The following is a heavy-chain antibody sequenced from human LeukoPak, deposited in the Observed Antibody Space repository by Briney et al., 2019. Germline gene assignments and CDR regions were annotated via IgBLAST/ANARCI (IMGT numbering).Heavy chain of an antibody. CDR1: GGTFSRYA. CDR3: ATSGGDYYYYSLDV. D-gene: IGHD3-10*01. Sequence: SVKVSCKASGGTFSRYAISWVRQAPGQGLEWMGGIIPVLGTTNYAQTFQNKVTITADESTSTTYMELSSLTSEDTAVYYCATSGGDYYYYSLDVWGKGTPVTISS. CDR2: IIPVLGTT. V-gene: IGHV1-69*13. J-gene: IGHJ6*03.